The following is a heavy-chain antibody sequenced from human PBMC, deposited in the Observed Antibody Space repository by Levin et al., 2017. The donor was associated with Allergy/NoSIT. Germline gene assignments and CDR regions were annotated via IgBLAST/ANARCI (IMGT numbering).Heavy chain of an antibody. J-gene: IGHJ6*02. CDR2: INHSGRTT. CDR3: ARDCITIHARGMDV. V-gene: IGHV4-34*01. CDR1: GGSFSGYY. D-gene: IGHD3-3*01. Sequence: PSETLSLTCVVSGGSFSGYYWTWIRQTPGKGLEWIGEINHSGRTTNYNPSLKSRVTISVDTSKNQFSLRLTSVTAADTAMYYCARDCITIHARGMDVWGQGTTVTVS.